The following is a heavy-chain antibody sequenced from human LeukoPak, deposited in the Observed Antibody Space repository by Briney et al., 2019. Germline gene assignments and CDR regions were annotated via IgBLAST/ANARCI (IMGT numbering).Heavy chain of an antibody. D-gene: IGHD6-19*01. Sequence: GGSLRLSCEASGLTFNKYWMTWVRQAPGKGLEWVANIKQDGSEKNYVDSVKGRFTISRDNAKNSLSLRMNSLRAEDTAVYYCARDLGSSGWYYAFDIWGQGTMVTVSS. CDR1: GLTFNKYW. CDR3: ARDLGSSGWYYAFDI. V-gene: IGHV3-7*01. CDR2: IKQDGSEK. J-gene: IGHJ3*02.